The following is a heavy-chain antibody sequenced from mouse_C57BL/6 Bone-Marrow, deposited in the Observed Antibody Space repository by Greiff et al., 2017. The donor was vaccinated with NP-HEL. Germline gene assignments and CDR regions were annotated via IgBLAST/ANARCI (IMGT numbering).Heavy chain of an antibody. CDR2: ISYDGSN. CDR3: AREGGYYGSPFAY. CDR1: GYSIISGYY. Sequence: EVKLVESGPGLVKPSQSLSLTCSVTGYSIISGYYWNWIRQFPGNKLEWMAYISYDGSNNYNPSLKNRISITRDISKNQFFLKLTSVTTEDTATYYCAREGGYYGSPFAYWGQGTLVPVSA. D-gene: IGHD1-1*01. V-gene: IGHV3-6*01. J-gene: IGHJ3*01.